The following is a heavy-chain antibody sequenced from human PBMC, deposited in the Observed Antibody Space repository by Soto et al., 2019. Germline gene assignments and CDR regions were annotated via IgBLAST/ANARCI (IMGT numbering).Heavy chain of an antibody. CDR1: GFTFITYT. Sequence: PGGSQRLSCAASGFTFITYTMNWVRQAPGKGLEWVSSISSASTYIYYADSLKGRFTISRDNAKNSLYLQMNSLRAEDTAVYYCARVGTPMLNGFLYWGQGTLVTVSS. CDR3: ARVGTPMLNGFLY. CDR2: ISSASTYI. J-gene: IGHJ1*01. V-gene: IGHV3-21*01. D-gene: IGHD3-16*01.